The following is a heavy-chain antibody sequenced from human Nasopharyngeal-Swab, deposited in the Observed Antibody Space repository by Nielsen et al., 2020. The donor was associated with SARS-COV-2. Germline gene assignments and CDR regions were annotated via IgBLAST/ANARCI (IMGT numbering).Heavy chain of an antibody. D-gene: IGHD5-18*01. Sequence: GESLKISCAASGFTFSSYGMHWVRQAPGKGLEWVAVISYDGSNKYYADSVKGRFTISRDNAKNSLYLQMNSLRAEDTAVYYCARDSRIQLWLSFDYWAREPWSPSPQ. CDR2: ISYDGSNK. J-gene: IGHJ4*02. CDR1: GFTFSSYG. CDR3: ARDSRIQLWLSFDY. V-gene: IGHV3-30*03.